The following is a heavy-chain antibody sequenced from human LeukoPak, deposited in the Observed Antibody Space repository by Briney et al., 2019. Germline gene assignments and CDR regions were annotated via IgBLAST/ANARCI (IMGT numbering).Heavy chain of an antibody. V-gene: IGHV3-33*01. CDR1: GFTFSSYG. Sequence: GGSLRLSCAASGFTFSSYGMHWVRQAPGKGLEWVAVIWYDGSNKYYADSVKGRFTISRDNSKSTLYLQMNSLRAEDTAVYYCARDPSYYYDSSGYYADAFDIWGQGTMVTVSS. CDR2: IWYDGSNK. J-gene: IGHJ3*02. CDR3: ARDPSYYYDSSGYYADAFDI. D-gene: IGHD3-22*01.